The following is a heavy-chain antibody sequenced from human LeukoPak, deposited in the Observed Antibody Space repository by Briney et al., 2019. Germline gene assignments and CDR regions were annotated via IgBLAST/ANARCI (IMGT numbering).Heavy chain of an antibody. D-gene: IGHD2-2*01. J-gene: IGHJ3*02. CDR1: GFTFSSYA. CDR2: ISGSGGST. Sequence: GGSLRLSCAASGFTFSSYAMNWVRQAPGKGPEWVSVISGSGGSTYYADSVKGRFTISRDNSKNTLYLQMNSLRAEDTAVYYCAKVARRRYCSSTSCWGNAFDIWGQGTMVTVSS. V-gene: IGHV3-23*01. CDR3: AKVARRRYCSSTSCWGNAFDI.